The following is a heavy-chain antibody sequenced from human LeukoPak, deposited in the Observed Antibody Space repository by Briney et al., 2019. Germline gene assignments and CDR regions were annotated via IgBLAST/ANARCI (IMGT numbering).Heavy chain of an antibody. D-gene: IGHD3-10*01. CDR2: ISVYNGNT. V-gene: IGHV1-18*01. CDR3: ARLVYGSGSYYDYFDY. CDR1: GYSFISYG. Sequence: GASVKVSCKASGYSFISYGINRVRQAPGQGLEWMRWISVYNGNTNYAQKLQGRVTMTTDTSTSTAYMELRSLRSDDTAVYYCARLVYGSGSYYDYFDYWGQGTLVTVSS. J-gene: IGHJ4*02.